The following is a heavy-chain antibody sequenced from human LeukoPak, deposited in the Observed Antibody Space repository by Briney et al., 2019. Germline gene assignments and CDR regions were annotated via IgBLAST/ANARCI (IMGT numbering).Heavy chain of an antibody. CDR1: GYTFTSYA. CDR3: TRDGEWIQLWLQRDNYYYYMDV. J-gene: IGHJ6*03. Sequence: ASVKVSCKTSGYTFTSYAINWVRQATGQGLEWMGWMNPNSANTGYAQKFQGRVTMTRNTSISTAYMALSSLRSEDTAVYYCTRDGEWIQLWLQRDNYYYYMDVWGKGTTVTVSS. CDR2: MNPNSANT. D-gene: IGHD5-18*01. V-gene: IGHV1-8*01.